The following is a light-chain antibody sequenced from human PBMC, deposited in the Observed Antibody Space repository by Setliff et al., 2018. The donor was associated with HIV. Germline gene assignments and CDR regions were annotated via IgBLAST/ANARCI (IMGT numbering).Light chain of an antibody. J-gene: IGLJ1*01. CDR2: DVT. V-gene: IGLV2-14*03. CDR3: ASYRSPATYV. CDR1: SSDVGGYDF. Sequence: ALAQPASVSGSPGQSITISCIGTSSDVGGYDFVSWYQQRPGKAPKLIIFDVTERPSGVSHRFSGSKSGNTASLTISGLQTEDKADYFCASYRSPATYVFGIGTKVTVL.